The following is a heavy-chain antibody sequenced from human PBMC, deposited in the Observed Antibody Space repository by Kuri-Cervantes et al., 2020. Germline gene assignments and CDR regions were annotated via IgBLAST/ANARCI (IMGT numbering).Heavy chain of an antibody. CDR2: ISYDGSNK. CDR3: ARDRSSGWTYYFDY. J-gene: IGHJ4*02. D-gene: IGHD6-19*01. Sequence: GESLKISCAASGFTVSNNYMSWVRQAPGKGLEWVAVISYDGSNKYYADFVKGRFTISRDNSKNTLYLQMNSLRAEDTAVYYCARDRSSGWTYYFDYWGQGTLVTVSS. CDR1: GFTVSNNY. V-gene: IGHV3-30-3*01.